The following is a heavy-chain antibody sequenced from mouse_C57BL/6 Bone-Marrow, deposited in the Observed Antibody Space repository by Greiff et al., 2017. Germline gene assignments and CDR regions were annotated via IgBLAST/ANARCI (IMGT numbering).Heavy chain of an antibody. CDR3: ASYYSNYYARDY. V-gene: IGHV1-26*01. CDR1: GYTFTDYY. D-gene: IGHD2-5*01. J-gene: IGHJ4*01. Sequence: VQLQQSGPELVKPGASVKISCKASGYTFTDYYMNWVKQSHGKSLEWIGDITPNNGGTSYNQKFKGKATLTVDKSSSTAYMELRSLTSEDSAVYYCASYYSNYYARDYWGQGTSVTVSS. CDR2: ITPNNGGT.